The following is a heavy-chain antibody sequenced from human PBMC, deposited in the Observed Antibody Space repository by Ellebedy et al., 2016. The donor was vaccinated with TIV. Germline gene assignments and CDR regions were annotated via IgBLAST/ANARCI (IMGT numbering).Heavy chain of an antibody. D-gene: IGHD3-10*01. CDR3: ARHLLDYHGSGPGYGTDV. J-gene: IGHJ6*02. CDR2: ISYDGSTI. CDR1: GFTFSSYN. V-gene: IGHV3-30*03. Sequence: GESLKISCAASGFTFSSYNMNWVRQAPGKGLEWVAVISYDGSTIHYGDSVRGRFTISRDNSKNTLYLQMNSLRVDDTAVYYCARHLLDYHGSGPGYGTDVWGQGTTVIVSS.